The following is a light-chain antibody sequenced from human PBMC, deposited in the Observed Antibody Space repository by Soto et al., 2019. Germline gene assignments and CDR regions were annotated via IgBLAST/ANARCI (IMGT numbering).Light chain of an antibody. CDR1: QSVSTS. V-gene: IGKV1-39*01. Sequence: DIQLTQSPSSLSASIGDRVIITCRASQSVSTSLNWYRQKPGKAPELLIYDASTLQSGVPSRFAGSDSGADFTLTISSLQPEDFATYYCPQSHAFPYTFGQGTNLDIK. CDR3: PQSHAFPYT. CDR2: DAS. J-gene: IGKJ2*01.